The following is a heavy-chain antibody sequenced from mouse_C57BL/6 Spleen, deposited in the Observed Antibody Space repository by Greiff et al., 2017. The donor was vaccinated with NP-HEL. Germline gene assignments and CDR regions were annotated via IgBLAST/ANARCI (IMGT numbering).Heavy chain of an antibody. V-gene: IGHV5-6*01. Sequence: EVQLVESGGDLVKPGGSLKLSCAASGFTFSSYGMSWVRQTPDKRLEWVATISSGGSYTYYPDSVKGRFTISRDNAKNTLYLQMSSLKSEDTAMYYCARLNWDVEENYFDYWGQGTTLTVSS. J-gene: IGHJ2*01. CDR3: ARLNWDVEENYFDY. CDR2: ISSGGSYT. D-gene: IGHD4-1*02. CDR1: GFTFSSYG.